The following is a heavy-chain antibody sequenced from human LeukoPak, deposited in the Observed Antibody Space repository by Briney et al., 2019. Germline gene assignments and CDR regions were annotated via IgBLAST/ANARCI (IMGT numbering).Heavy chain of an antibody. CDR3: AKYGNSGWVIDN. V-gene: IGHV4-59*08. CDR2: IYYTGAT. D-gene: IGHD6-19*01. Sequence: SEALSLTCTVSGGSIGSNYWTWIRQPPGKGLEYIGYIYYTGATNYNPSLKSRVTISVDTSKNQFSLKMTSVTAADTAVYFCAKYGNSGWVIDNWGQGTLVTVSS. CDR1: GGSIGSNY. J-gene: IGHJ4*02.